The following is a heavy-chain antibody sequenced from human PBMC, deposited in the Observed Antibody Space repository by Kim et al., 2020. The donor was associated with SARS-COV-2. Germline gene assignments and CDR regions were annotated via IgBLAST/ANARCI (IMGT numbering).Heavy chain of an antibody. Sequence: SETLSLTCGVSGGSISSANWWTWVRQSPGKGLEWIGEIYHSGSTRYNPSLESRVTISVDRSKNQFSLKLSSVTAADTAMYYCARGFSVAVTGSYYYNLDVGGQETTVTV. V-gene: IGHV4-4*02. D-gene: IGHD2-21*02. J-gene: IGHJ6*02. CDR2: IYHSGST. CDR3: ARGFSVAVTGSYYYNLDV. CDR1: GGSISSANW.